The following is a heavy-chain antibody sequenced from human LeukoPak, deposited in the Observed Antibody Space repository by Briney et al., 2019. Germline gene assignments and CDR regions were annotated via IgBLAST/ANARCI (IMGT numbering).Heavy chain of an antibody. Sequence: SSQTLSLTCTVSGGSISSGGYYWSWIRQHPGKGLEWIGYIYYSGSTYYNPSLKSRVTISVDTSKNQFSLKLSSVTAADTAVYYCARSNRLLPPLDYWGQGTLVTVSS. CDR1: GGSISSGGYY. V-gene: IGHV4-31*03. D-gene: IGHD2-15*01. CDR2: IYYSGST. CDR3: ARSNRLLPPLDY. J-gene: IGHJ4*02.